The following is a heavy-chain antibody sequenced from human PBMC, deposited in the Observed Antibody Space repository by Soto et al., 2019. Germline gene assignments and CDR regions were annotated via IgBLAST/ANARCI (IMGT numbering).Heavy chain of an antibody. CDR3: AREMADTATGGMDV. D-gene: IGHD5-18*01. CDR1: GFTFSSYA. CDR2: ISDDGSNK. J-gene: IGHJ6*02. Sequence: QVQLVESGGGVVQPGRSLRLSCAASGFTFSSYAMHWVRQAPGKGLEWVAVISDDGSNKYYADSVKGRFTISRDNDKNTLYLQMNSLRAEDTAVYYCAREMADTATGGMDVWGQGTTVTVSS. V-gene: IGHV3-30-3*01.